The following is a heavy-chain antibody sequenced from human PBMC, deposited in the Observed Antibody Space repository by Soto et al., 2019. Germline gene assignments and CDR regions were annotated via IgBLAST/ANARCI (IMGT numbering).Heavy chain of an antibody. CDR3: ARVTGICSGGSCYFNWFDP. D-gene: IGHD2-15*01. V-gene: IGHV4-59*12. CDR2: IYYSGST. Sequence: SETLSLTCTVSGGSISSYYWSWIRQPPGQGLEWIGYIYYSGSTNYNPSLKSRVTISVDTSKNQFSLKLSSVTVADTAVYYCARVTGICSGGSCYFNWFDPWGQGTLVTVSS. CDR1: GGSISSYY. J-gene: IGHJ5*02.